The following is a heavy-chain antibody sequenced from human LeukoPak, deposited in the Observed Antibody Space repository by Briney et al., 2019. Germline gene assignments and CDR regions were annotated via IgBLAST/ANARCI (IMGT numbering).Heavy chain of an antibody. V-gene: IGHV3-64*02. J-gene: IGHJ4*02. D-gene: IGHD6-6*01. Sequence: PGGSLRLSCAASGYTFSSYAMHWVRQAPGKGREYVSAISSNGGRTYYADSVKGRFTISRDNSKNTLYLQMGSLRAEDLAVYYCARDVQQLGYFDYWGQGTLVTVSS. CDR2: ISSNGGRT. CDR1: GYTFSSYA. CDR3: ARDVQQLGYFDY.